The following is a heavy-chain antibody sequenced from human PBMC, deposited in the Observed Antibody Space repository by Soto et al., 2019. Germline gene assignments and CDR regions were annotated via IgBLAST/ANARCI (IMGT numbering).Heavy chain of an antibody. J-gene: IGHJ4*02. CDR3: ARHSRPGIAAAALDY. CDR1: GGSISSYY. Sequence: SETLSLTCTVSGGSISSYYWSWIRQPPGKGLEWIGYIYYSGSTNYNPSLKSRVTISVDTSKNQFSLKLSSVTAADTAVYYCARHSRPGIAAAALDYWGQGTLVTVSS. D-gene: IGHD6-13*01. V-gene: IGHV4-59*08. CDR2: IYYSGST.